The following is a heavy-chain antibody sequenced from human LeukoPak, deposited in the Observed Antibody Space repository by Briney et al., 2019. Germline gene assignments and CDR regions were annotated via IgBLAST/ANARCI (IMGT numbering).Heavy chain of an antibody. CDR1: GGSFSGYY. Sequence: SETLSLTCAVYGGSFSGYYWSWIRQPPGKGLEWIGEINHSGSTNYNPSLKSRVTISIDTSKNQFSLKLSSVTAADTAVYYCARREQLRYNWNYRGHYMDVWGKGTTVTVSS. J-gene: IGHJ6*03. CDR2: INHSGST. D-gene: IGHD1-7*01. V-gene: IGHV4-34*01. CDR3: ARREQLRYNWNYRGHYMDV.